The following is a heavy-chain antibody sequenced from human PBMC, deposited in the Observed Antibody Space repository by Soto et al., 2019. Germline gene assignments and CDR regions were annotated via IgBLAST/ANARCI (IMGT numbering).Heavy chain of an antibody. CDR1: GYTFTSYG. V-gene: IGHV1-18*01. CDR2: ISAYNGNT. Sequence: ASVKVSCKASGYTFTSYGISWVRQAPGQGLEWMGWISAYNGNTNYAQKLQGRVTMTTDTSTSTAYMELRSLRSDDTAVYYCASSSFQLLHYYYYMDVWGKGTTVTVSS. J-gene: IGHJ6*03. D-gene: IGHD2-15*01. CDR3: ASSSFQLLHYYYYMDV.